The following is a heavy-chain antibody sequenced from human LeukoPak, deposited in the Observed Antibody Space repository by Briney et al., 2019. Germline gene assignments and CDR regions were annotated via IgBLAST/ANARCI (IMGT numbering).Heavy chain of an antibody. CDR3: ARVSGKYDILTGYPLYYYYMDV. J-gene: IGHJ6*03. CDR1: GYTFTSYG. V-gene: IGHV1-18*01. D-gene: IGHD3-9*01. CDR2: ISAYNGNT. Sequence: ASVKVSCKASGYTFTSYGISWVRQAPGQGLEWMGWISAYNGNTNYAQKLQGRVTMTTDTSTSTAYMELRSLRSDDTAVYYCARVSGKYDILTGYPLYYYYMDVWGKGTTVTVSS.